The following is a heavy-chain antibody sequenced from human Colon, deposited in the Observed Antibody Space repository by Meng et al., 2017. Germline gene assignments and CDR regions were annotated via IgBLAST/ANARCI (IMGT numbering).Heavy chain of an antibody. D-gene: IGHD3-10*01. V-gene: IGHV4-39*01. CDR2: IYHSGST. J-gene: IGHJ4*02. CDR1: GGSIISKCYY. CDR3: ARRRGGSGRDC. Sequence: LPLAESGPRFVNPSAPLSLTCTVSGGSIISKCYYWDWVRQPPGKGLEWIGAIYHSGSTSYNPSLQSRVTMFVDTSKNQFSLMLTSVTATDTAVYYCARRRGGSGRDCWGQGTLVTVSS.